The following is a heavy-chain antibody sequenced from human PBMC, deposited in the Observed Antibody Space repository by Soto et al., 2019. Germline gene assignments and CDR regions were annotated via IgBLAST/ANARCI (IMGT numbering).Heavy chain of an antibody. CDR3: AKEGADYYYYYMDV. V-gene: IGHV3-23*01. CDR1: GFTFSSYA. J-gene: IGHJ6*03. Sequence: EVQLLESGGGLVQPGGSLRLSCAASGFTFSSYAMSWVRQAPGKGLEWVSAISGSGGSTYYADSVKGRVTISRDNSKNTRYLQMNSVSAEDTAVYYCAKEGADYYYYYMDVWGKGTTVTVSS. CDR2: ISGSGGST.